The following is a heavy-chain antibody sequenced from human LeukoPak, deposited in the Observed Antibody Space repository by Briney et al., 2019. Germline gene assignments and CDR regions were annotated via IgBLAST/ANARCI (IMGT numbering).Heavy chain of an antibody. CDR3: AREHIVVVIAMVAFDI. J-gene: IGHJ3*02. CDR2: IYTSGST. V-gene: IGHV4-61*02. CDR1: GGSISSGSYY. D-gene: IGHD2-21*01. Sequence: TSETLSLTCTVSGGSISSGSYYWSWIRQPAGKGLEWIGRIYTSGSTNYNPSLKSRVTISVDTSKNQFSLKLSSVTAADTAVYYCAREHIVVVIAMVAFDIWGQGTMVTVSS.